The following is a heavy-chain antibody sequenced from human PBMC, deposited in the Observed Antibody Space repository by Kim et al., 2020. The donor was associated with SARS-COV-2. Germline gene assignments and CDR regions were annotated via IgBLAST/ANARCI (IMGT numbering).Heavy chain of an antibody. J-gene: IGHJ4*02. CDR3: ARGLFTGYFDY. D-gene: IGHD3-10*01. CDR2: IYYSGST. V-gene: IGHV4-59*01. CDR1: GGSISSYY. Sequence: SETLSLTCTVSGGSISSYYWSWIRQPPGKGLEWIGYIYYSGSTNYNPSLKSRVTISVDTSKNQFSLKLSSVTAADTAVYYCARGLFTGYFDYWGQGTLVT.